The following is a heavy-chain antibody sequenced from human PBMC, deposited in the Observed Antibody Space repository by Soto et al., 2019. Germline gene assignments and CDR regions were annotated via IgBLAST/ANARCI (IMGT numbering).Heavy chain of an antibody. D-gene: IGHD6-19*01. CDR3: AGGATRSGWYYELDY. J-gene: IGHJ4*02. CDR2: INAGNGNT. CDR1: GYTFTSYA. V-gene: IGHV1-3*01. Sequence: QVQLVQSGAEVKKPGASVKVSCKASGYTFTSYAMHWVRQAPGQRLEWMGWINAGNGNTKYSQKFQGRVTITRDTSASTAYMELSSLRSEDTAVYYCAGGATRSGWYYELDYWGQGTLVTVSS.